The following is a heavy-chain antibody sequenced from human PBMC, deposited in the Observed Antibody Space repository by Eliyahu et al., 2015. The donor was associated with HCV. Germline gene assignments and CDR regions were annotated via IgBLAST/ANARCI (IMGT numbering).Heavy chain of an antibody. CDR2: ISWDSRRI. V-gene: IGHV3-9*01. Sequence: EVQLVESGGGLVQPGGSLRLSCEASGLTFHDNPMYWVRQAPGKGLEWVSGISWDSRRIDYEDSVKGRFTISRDNAKKSLYLQMNSLRHDDTAFYYCATLAWEFSPIDHWGQGTLVTVFS. D-gene: IGHD1-26*01. CDR3: ATLAWEFSPIDH. J-gene: IGHJ4*02. CDR1: GLTFHDNP.